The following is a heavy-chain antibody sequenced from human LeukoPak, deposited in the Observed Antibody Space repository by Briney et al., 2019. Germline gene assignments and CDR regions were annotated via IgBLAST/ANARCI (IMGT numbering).Heavy chain of an antibody. CDR2: ISSSSSYI. V-gene: IGHV3-21*01. Sequence: PGGSLRLSCAASGFTFSSYSMNWVRLAPGKGLEWVSSISSSSSYIYYADSVKGRFTISRDNAKNSLYLQMNSLRAEDTAVYYCARSRNYYGSGSYYPYYFDYWGQGTLVTVSS. D-gene: IGHD3-10*01. CDR1: GFTFSSYS. CDR3: ARSRNYYGSGSYYPYYFDY. J-gene: IGHJ4*02.